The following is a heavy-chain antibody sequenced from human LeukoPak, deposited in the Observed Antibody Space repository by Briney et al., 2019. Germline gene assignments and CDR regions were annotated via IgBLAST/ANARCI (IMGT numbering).Heavy chain of an antibody. V-gene: IGHV3-23*01. CDR1: GFTFSSYA. J-gene: IGHJ4*02. CDR3: AKDSDYDFWSGYYAVFDY. Sequence: GGSLRLSCAASGFTFSSYAMSWVRQAPGRGLEWVSAISGSGGSTYYADSVKGRFTISRDNSKNTLNLQMNSLRAEDTAVYYCAKDSDYDFWSGYYAVFDYWGQGTLVTVSS. D-gene: IGHD3-3*01. CDR2: ISGSGGST.